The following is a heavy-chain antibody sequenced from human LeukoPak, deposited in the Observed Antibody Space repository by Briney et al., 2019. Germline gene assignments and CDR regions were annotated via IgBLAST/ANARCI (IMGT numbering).Heavy chain of an antibody. J-gene: IGHJ4*02. Sequence: SETLSLTCTVSGYSISSGYYWGWIRQPPGKGLEWIGSIYHSGSTYYNPSLKSRVTISVDTSKNQFSLKLSSVTAADTAVYYCATSPGFGEQLYYFDYWGQGTLVTVSS. CDR1: GYSISSGYY. V-gene: IGHV4-38-2*02. CDR2: IYHSGST. CDR3: ATSPGFGEQLYYFDY. D-gene: IGHD3-10*01.